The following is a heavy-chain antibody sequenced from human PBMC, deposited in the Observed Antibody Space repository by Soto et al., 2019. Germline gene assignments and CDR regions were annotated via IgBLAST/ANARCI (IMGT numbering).Heavy chain of an antibody. V-gene: IGHV4-59*01. CDR2: VYSGGGT. D-gene: IGHD3-9*01. Sequence: PLETLPLTCTVSGGSLSGYSWSWIRQSTGKGLEWIGYVYSGGGTNYSPSFMGRVTISVDTTDNQFSLKLNSVTAADTAVYYCAREKTPMSPHYFYYGMDVWGQGTTVTVSS. CDR3: AREKTPMSPHYFYYGMDV. J-gene: IGHJ6*02. CDR1: GGSLSGYS.